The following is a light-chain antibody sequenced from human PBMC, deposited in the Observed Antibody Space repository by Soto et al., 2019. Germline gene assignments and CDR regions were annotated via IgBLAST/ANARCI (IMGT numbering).Light chain of an antibody. CDR3: QQYDSSPPT. CDR1: QSVSSSY. Sequence: EIVLTQSPATLSLSPGERATLSCRASQSVSSSYLAWYQQKPGQAPRLLIYGASSRATGIPDRFSGSGSGTDFTLTISRLEPEDFAVYYCQQYDSSPPTFGQGTKVDIK. V-gene: IGKV3-20*01. CDR2: GAS. J-gene: IGKJ1*01.